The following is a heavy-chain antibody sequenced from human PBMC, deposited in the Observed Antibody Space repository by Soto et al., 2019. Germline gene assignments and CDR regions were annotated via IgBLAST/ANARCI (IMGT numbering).Heavy chain of an antibody. J-gene: IGHJ4*02. D-gene: IGHD6-13*01. CDR1: GFTFRDYY. V-gene: IGHV3-11*01. CDR3: ARVAAVGIYYFDY. Sequence: VQLVESGGGLVKPGGSLRLSCAASGFTFRDYYMAWIRQAPGKGLEWISYISGSTTGIYYADSVKGRFTISRDNAETTLYLQLIGLRAEDTAVYYCARVAAVGIYYFDYWGQGTLVTVSS. CDR2: ISGSTTGI.